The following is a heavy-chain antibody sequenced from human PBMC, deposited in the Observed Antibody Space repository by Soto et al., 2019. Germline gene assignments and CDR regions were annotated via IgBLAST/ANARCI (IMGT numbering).Heavy chain of an antibody. J-gene: IGHJ6*02. CDR2: INSGGST. Sequence: QVQLQQWGAGLLKPSETLSLTCAVHGGSFSGYSWTWIRQPPGQGLEWIGEINSGGSTTYNPSLRSLVSMSLDTSTNHFSLNLSSVTAADTAFYYCARHRDYYYFYYGMDVWAKGLRSPSP. D-gene: IGHD3-16*01. CDR3: ARHRDYYYFYYGMDV. CDR1: GGSFSGYS. V-gene: IGHV4-34*01.